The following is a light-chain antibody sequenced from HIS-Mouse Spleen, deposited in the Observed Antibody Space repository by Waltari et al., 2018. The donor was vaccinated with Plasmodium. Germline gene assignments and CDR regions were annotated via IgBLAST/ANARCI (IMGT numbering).Light chain of an antibody. Sequence: QPALTQPPSSSAPGESARLTSPLPSAINLGSYTISCSQLTPGCPPRYLLYYYSDSDKGQGPGVPSRFSGSKDASANTGILLISGLQSEDEADYYCMIWPSNASGVFGGGTKLTVL. J-gene: IGLJ3*02. CDR2: YYSDSDK. CDR3: MIWPSNASGV. CDR1: SAINLGSYT. V-gene: IGLV5-37*01.